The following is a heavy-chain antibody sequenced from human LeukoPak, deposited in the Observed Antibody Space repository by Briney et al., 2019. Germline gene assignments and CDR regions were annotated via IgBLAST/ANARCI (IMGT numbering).Heavy chain of an antibody. J-gene: IGHJ4*02. D-gene: IGHD5-12*01. CDR3: ARGLGYESDYFDY. Sequence: GASVKVSCKASGYTFTSYYMHWVRQAPGQGLEWMGLINPSGSSTSYAQKFQGRLSLTRDMSTSTDYMELSSLRSDDTAVYYCARGLGYESDYFDYWGQGTLVTVSS. CDR1: GYTFTSYY. CDR2: INPSGSST. V-gene: IGHV1-46*01.